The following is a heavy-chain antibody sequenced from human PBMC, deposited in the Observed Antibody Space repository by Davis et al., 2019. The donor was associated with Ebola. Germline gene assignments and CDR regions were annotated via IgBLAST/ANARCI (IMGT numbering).Heavy chain of an antibody. V-gene: IGHV3-48*02. CDR3: ARDRYDYGDY. CDR2: ISSSSSTI. CDR1: GFTVSSNY. D-gene: IGHD3-9*01. Sequence: GESLKISCAASGFTVSSNYMSWVRQAPGKGLEWVSYISSSSSTIYYADSVKGRFTISRDNAKNSLYLQMNSLRDEDTAVYYCARDRYDYGDYWGQGTLVTVSS. J-gene: IGHJ4*02.